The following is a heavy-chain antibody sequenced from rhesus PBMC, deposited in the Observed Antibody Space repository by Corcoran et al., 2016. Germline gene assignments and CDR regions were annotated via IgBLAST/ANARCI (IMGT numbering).Heavy chain of an antibody. Sequence: QVQLQESGPGLVKPSETLSLTCAASGGSISSNYWNWIGQPPGKGLEWIGRIYGSGGSTTYSPALKSRVTISTDTSKNQFSLKLSSVTAADTAVYYCARIGYGNYRDYWGQGVLVTVSS. CDR2: IYGSGGST. CDR1: GGSISSNY. CDR3: ARIGYGNYRDY. D-gene: IGHD4-35*01. J-gene: IGHJ4*01. V-gene: IGHV4-147*01.